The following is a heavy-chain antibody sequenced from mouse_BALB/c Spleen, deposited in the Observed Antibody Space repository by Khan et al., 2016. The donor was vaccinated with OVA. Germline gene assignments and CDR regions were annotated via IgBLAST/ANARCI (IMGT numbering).Heavy chain of an antibody. V-gene: IGHV2-6-7*01. Sequence: QVQLKESGPGLVAPSQSLSITCTVSGFSLTGYGVNWVRQPPGKGLEWLGMIWGDGSTDYNSALKSRLSISKDNSTRQVFFKMNSLQTDDPARYXGARANYGNYREAMDYWGQGTSVTVSS. CDR3: ARANYGNYREAMDY. D-gene: IGHD2-1*01. J-gene: IGHJ4*01. CDR2: IWGDGST. CDR1: GFSLTGYG.